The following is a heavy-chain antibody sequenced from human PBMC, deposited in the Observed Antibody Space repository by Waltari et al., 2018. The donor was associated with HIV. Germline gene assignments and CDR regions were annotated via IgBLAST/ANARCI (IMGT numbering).Heavy chain of an antibody. Sequence: QVQLQESGPGLVKPSETLSLTCTVSGGSISSYYWSWIRQPPGKGLEWIGYIYYSGSTNYNPSLKSRVTISVDTSKNQFSLKLSSVTAADTAVYYCARDGGKYSGSYEAWFDPWGQGTLVTVSS. J-gene: IGHJ5*02. CDR3: ARDGGKYSGSYEAWFDP. CDR1: GGSISSYY. CDR2: IYYSGST. V-gene: IGHV4-59*01. D-gene: IGHD1-26*01.